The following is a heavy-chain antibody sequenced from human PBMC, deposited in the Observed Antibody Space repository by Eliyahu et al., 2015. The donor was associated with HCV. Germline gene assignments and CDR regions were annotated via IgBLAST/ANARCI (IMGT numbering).Heavy chain of an antibody. CDR2: IWYDGSNK. V-gene: IGHV3-33*01. Sequence: QVQLVESGGGVVQPGRSLRLSCAASGFTFSSYGMHWVRQAPGKGLEWVAVIWYDGSNKYYADSVKGRFTISRDNSKNTLYLQMNSLRAEDTAVYYCARELWGSYRYTDYWGQGTLVTVSS. CDR3: ARELWGSYRYTDY. D-gene: IGHD3-16*02. CDR1: GFTFSSYG. J-gene: IGHJ4*02.